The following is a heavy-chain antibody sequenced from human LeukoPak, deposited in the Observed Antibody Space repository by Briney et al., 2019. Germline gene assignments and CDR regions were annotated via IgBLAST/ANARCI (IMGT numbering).Heavy chain of an antibody. CDR2: IYYSGST. J-gene: IGHJ6*02. CDR3: ARDRGWFGEYPYYYYGMDV. CDR1: GGSISNYY. V-gene: IGHV4-59*01. Sequence: PSETLSLTCTVSGGSISNYYWSWIRQPPGKGLEWIGYIYYSGSTNYNPSLKSRVTISVDTSKNQFSLKLSSVTAADTAVYYCARDRGWFGEYPYYYYGMDVWGQGTTVTVSS. D-gene: IGHD3-10*01.